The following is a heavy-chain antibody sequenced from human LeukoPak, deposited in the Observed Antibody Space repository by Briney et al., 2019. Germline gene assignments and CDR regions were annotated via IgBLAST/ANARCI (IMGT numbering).Heavy chain of an antibody. Sequence: ASVKVSCKASGYTFTSYYMHWVRQAPGQGLEWMGIINPSGGSTSYAQKFQGRVTITADESTSTAYMELSSLRSEDTAVYYCARGGRAAAGPTYWGQGTLVTVSS. D-gene: IGHD6-13*01. CDR3: ARGGRAAAGPTY. J-gene: IGHJ4*02. CDR1: GYTFTSYY. V-gene: IGHV1-46*01. CDR2: INPSGGST.